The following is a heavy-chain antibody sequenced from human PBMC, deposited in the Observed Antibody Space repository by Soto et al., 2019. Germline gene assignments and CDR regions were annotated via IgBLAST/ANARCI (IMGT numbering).Heavy chain of an antibody. CDR1: GLTFRTYT. V-gene: IGHV3-21*01. CDR3: ARDRGYNAHDYYYNAMDV. Sequence: GGSLRLSCVASGLTFRTYTMNWVRQAPGKGLEWVSGIRGFSPYTFYAESVKGRFTISRGNAKNSLYLQMNSLGVEDTAVYYCARDRGYNAHDYYYNAMDVWGQGTTVTVSS. J-gene: IGHJ6*02. D-gene: IGHD5-18*01. CDR2: IRGFSPYT.